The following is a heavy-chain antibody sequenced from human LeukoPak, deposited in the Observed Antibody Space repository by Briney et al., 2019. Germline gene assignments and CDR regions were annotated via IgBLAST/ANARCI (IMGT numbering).Heavy chain of an antibody. CDR3: ASSGPYGYFDF. D-gene: IGHD3-10*01. J-gene: IGHJ4*02. CDR1: GFTISGYW. V-gene: IGHV3-74*01. CDR2: INSDGAYI. Sequence: GGSLRLSCAASGFTISGYWMLWVRQAPGKGLMWVSRINSDGAYIAYADSVRGRFTISRDNAKNTLFLQMSSLRAEDTAMYYCASSGPYGYFDFWGQGALVTVSS.